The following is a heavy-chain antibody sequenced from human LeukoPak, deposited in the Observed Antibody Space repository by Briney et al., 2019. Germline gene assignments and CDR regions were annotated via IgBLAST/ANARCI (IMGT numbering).Heavy chain of an antibody. J-gene: IGHJ4*02. CDR2: ISAYNGST. CDR1: GYTFISYG. V-gene: IGHV1-18*01. D-gene: IGHD2-2*01. Sequence: GASVKVSCKASGYTFISYGISWVRQAPRQGLEWMGWISAYNGSTNYVQKFQGRVTMTTDTSTSTAYMELRSLRSDDTAVYYCARDRSSSDYWGQGTLVTVSS. CDR3: ARDRSSSDY.